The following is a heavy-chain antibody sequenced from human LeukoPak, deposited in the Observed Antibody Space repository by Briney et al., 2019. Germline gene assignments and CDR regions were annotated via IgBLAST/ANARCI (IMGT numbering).Heavy chain of an antibody. D-gene: IGHD3-10*01. CDR3: ARNRYYYGSGNYGVPNWFDP. CDR2: VYYSGNT. Sequence: SETLSLTCTVSGGSISSSNYYWGWIRQPPGKGLECIGSVYYSGNTYYNPSLKSRVTISVDTSKNQFSLKLSSVTAADTAMYYCARNRYYYGSGNYGVPNWFDPWGQGTLVTVSS. J-gene: IGHJ5*02. CDR1: GGSISSSNYY. V-gene: IGHV4-39*01.